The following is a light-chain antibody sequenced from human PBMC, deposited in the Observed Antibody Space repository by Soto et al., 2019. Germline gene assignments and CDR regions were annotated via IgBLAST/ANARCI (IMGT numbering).Light chain of an antibody. Sequence: QSALTQPASVSGSPGQSITISCTGTSSDVGGYNYVSWYQQHPGKAPKLMIYDVSNRPSGVSNRFSGSKSGNTASLTISGLQAEDEADYYCSLYTISSTPVFGTGTKLTVL. CDR3: SLYTISSTPV. J-gene: IGLJ1*01. V-gene: IGLV2-14*01. CDR1: SSDVGGYNY. CDR2: DVS.